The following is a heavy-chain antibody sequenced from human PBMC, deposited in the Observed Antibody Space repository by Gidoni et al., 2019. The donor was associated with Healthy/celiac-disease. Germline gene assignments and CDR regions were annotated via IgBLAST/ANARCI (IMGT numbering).Heavy chain of an antibody. CDR2: ISSSGKTI. V-gene: IGHV3-48*02. CDR3: ARETWERTDSRGY. J-gene: IGHJ4*02. Sequence: EVQLVESGGALVQPGGSLSLSCAASGFTLSSYSMNWVRQAPGKGLEWVSYISSSGKTIYYADSVKGRFTISRDNAKNSLYLQLNSLRDEDTAVYYCARETWERTDSRGYWGQGTLVTVSS. D-gene: IGHD1-1*01. CDR1: GFTLSSYS.